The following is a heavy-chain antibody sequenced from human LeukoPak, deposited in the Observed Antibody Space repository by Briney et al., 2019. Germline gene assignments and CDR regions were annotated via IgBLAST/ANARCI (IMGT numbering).Heavy chain of an antibody. CDR1: GDSISSGDYS. CDR3: ARLRSWHYDILTGYYIPDAFDI. Sequence: SETLSLTCTVSGDSISSGDYSWSWIRQPSGKGLEWIGYIFHSGSSYYNPSLRSRVTISVDTSKNQFSLKLSSVTAADTAVYYCARLRSWHYDILTGYYIPDAFDIWGQGTMVTVSS. V-gene: IGHV4-30-2*03. J-gene: IGHJ3*02. D-gene: IGHD3-9*01. CDR2: IFHSGSS.